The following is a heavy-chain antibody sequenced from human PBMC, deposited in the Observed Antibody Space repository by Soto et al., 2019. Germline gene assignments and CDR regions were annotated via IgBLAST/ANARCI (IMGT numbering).Heavy chain of an antibody. V-gene: IGHV3-23*01. CDR3: ARDRYFDLPNYYYGMDV. Sequence: EVQLLESGGGLVQPGGSLRLSCAASTFTFNNYGMSWVLQAPGKGLEWVSTISGSGRSTYYAESVNGRFTISRDHSKNTLYLQMNSLRADDTAVYYCARDRYFDLPNYYYGMDVWGQGTTVTVSS. CDR1: TFTFNNYG. D-gene: IGHD3-9*01. J-gene: IGHJ6*02. CDR2: ISGSGRST.